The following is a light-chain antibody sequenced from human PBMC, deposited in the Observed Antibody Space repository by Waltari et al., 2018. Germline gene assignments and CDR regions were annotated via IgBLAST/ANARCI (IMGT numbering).Light chain of an antibody. CDR2: RNN. CDR1: SSNIGSNT. CDR3: AAWDDSLNGLVV. J-gene: IGLJ2*01. V-gene: IGLV1-44*01. Sequence: QSVLTQPPSASGTPGQRVTISCSGSSSNIGSNTVNWYQQLPGTAPKLRIYRNNQRPSGVPDRFSGAKSGTSASLAISGLQSEDEADYYCAAWDDSLNGLVVFGGGTKLTVL.